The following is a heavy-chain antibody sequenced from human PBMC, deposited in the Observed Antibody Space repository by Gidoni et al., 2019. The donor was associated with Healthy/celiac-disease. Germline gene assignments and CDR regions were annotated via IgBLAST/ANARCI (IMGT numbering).Heavy chain of an antibody. Sequence: EVQLVESGGGLVQPGRSLRRSCTASGFTFGDYAMSWVRQAPGKGLGWVGFIRSKAYGGTTEYAASVKGRFTISRDDSKSIAYLQMNSLKTEDTAVYYCTRAVYGDPGDYWGQGTLVTVSS. CDR3: TRAVYGDPGDY. J-gene: IGHJ4*02. CDR1: GFTFGDYA. CDR2: IRSKAYGGTT. V-gene: IGHV3-49*04. D-gene: IGHD4-17*01.